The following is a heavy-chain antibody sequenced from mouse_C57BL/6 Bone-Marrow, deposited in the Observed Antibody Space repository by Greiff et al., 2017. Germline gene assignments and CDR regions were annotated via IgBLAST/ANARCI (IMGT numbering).Heavy chain of an antibody. V-gene: IGHV5-17*01. D-gene: IGHD1-1*01. CDR3: ATTGAY. J-gene: IGHJ3*01. CDR1: GFTFSDYG. CDR2: ISSGSSTI. Sequence: VQLKESGGGLVKPGGSLKLSCAASGFTFSDYGMHWVRQAPEKGLEWVAYISSGSSTIYYADTVKGRFTISRDNAKNTLFLQMTSLRSEDTAMYYCATTGAYWGQGTLVTVSA.